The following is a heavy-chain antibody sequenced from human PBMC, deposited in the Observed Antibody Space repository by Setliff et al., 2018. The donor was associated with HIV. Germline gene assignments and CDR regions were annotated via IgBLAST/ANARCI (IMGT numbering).Heavy chain of an antibody. CDR2: IGTYSGNT. CDR3: ARGADKWGYESYFDY. V-gene: IGHV1-18*01. CDR1: GYNFTNYG. D-gene: IGHD7-27*01. Sequence: ASVKVSCKASGYNFTNYGIGWVRQAPGQGLEYLGWIGTYSGNTDYAQDFQGRVTINRDTSARTAYMELSSLRSEDTAVYYCARGADKWGYESYFDYWGQGSLVTVSS. J-gene: IGHJ4*02.